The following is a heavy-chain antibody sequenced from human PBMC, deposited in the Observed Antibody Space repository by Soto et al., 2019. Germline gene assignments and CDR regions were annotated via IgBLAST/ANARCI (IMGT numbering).Heavy chain of an antibody. Sequence: EVQLVESGGGVVRPGGSLRLSCAASGFIFDDYGMSWVRQVPGKGLEWVSGLNWNGDSTGYADSVKGRFTISRDNAKNSLYLQMNSLRAEDTALYYCARSPYSGSYLSFDYWGQGTLVTGSS. D-gene: IGHD1-26*01. V-gene: IGHV3-20*04. J-gene: IGHJ4*02. CDR3: ARSPYSGSYLSFDY. CDR1: GFIFDDYG. CDR2: LNWNGDST.